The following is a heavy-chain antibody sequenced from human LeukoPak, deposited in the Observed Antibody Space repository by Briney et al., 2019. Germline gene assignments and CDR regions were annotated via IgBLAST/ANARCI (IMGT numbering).Heavy chain of an antibody. V-gene: IGHV3-7*01. CDR3: ARGLRGYCSRITCWGGGYYYYMDV. CDR1: GLIFSTYW. D-gene: IGHD2-2*01. Sequence: PGGSLRLSCSASGLIFSTYWMTWVRQAPGKGLEWVANIKEDGSEKYYVDSVKGWFTISRDNAKNSLHLQMNSLRAEDTAVYYCARGLRGYCSRITCWGGGYYYYMDVWGKGTTVTVSS. CDR2: IKEDGSEK. J-gene: IGHJ6*03.